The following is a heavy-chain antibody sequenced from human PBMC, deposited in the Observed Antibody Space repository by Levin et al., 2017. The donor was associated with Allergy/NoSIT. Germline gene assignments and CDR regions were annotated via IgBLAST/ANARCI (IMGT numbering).Heavy chain of an antibody. J-gene: IGHJ4*02. CDR3: AGSPVYSKGGYGPGY. V-gene: IGHV3-74*01. CDR2: INSDGSST. CDR1: GFTFSSHW. D-gene: IGHD6-19*01. Sequence: GGSLRLSCAASGFTFSSHWMHWVRQAPGKGLVWVSRINSDGSSTTYADSVKGRLTISRDNAKNTLYLQMNSLRAEDTAVYYCAGSPVYSKGGYGPGYWGRGTLVTVSS.